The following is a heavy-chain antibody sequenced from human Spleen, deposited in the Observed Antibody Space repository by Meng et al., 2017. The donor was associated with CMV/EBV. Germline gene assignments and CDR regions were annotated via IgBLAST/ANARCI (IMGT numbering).Heavy chain of an antibody. CDR2: INPSGGGT. J-gene: IGHJ4*02. CDR1: GYTFTSYY. CDR3: AMRSDSSSWYEAPDFDY. V-gene: IGHV1-46*01. Sequence: ASVKVSCKASGYTFTSYYIHWVRQAPGQGLEWMGIINPSGGGTDYAQKFQGRVTMTRDTSTSTVYMELSSLRSEDTAVYYCAMRSDSSSWYEAPDFDYWGQGTLVTVSS. D-gene: IGHD6-13*01.